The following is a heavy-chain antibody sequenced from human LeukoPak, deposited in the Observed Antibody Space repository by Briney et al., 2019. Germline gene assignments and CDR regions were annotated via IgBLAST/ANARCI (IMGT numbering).Heavy chain of an antibody. CDR1: GFTFSSYA. CDR2: ISGSGGST. D-gene: IGHD3-3*01. V-gene: IGHV3-23*01. Sequence: GGSLRLSCAASGFTFSSYAMSWVRQAPGKGLEWVSGISGSGGSTYYADSVKGRFTISRDNSKNTLYLQMNSLRAEDTAVYYCAKDGYYDFWSGYLHYYYMDVWGKGTTVTVSS. CDR3: AKDGYYDFWSGYLHYYYMDV. J-gene: IGHJ6*03.